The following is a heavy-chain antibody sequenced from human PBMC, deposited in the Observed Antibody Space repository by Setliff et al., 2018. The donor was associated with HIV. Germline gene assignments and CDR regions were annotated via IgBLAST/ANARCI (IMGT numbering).Heavy chain of an antibody. CDR1: GGSISTSNYY. D-gene: IGHD6-19*01. V-gene: IGHV4-39*07. CDR3: ARVPGYSSGTSYMDV. CDR2: VDYTGST. Sequence: PSETLSLTCTVSGGSISTSNYYWGWVRQPPGTGLEWVGNVDYTGSTYYNPSLKSRVTISVDTSKNQFSLKLRAVTAADRAVYYCARVPGYSSGTSYMDVWAKGPRSPSP. J-gene: IGHJ6*03.